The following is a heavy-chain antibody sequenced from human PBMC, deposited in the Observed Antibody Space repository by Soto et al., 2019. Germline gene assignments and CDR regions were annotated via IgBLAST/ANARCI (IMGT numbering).Heavy chain of an antibody. CDR1: GDSVSSNSAA. CDR2: TYYRSKWYN. D-gene: IGHD6-19*01. J-gene: IGHJ6*02. CDR3: AREYSSGWPGYYYYYGMDV. V-gene: IGHV6-1*01. Sequence: PSQTLSRTCAISGDSVSSNSAAWKWIRQCPSRGLEWLGRTYYRSKWYNDYAVSVKSRITINPDTSKNQFSLQLNSVTPEDTAVYYCAREYSSGWPGYYYYYGMDVWGQGTTVTVSS.